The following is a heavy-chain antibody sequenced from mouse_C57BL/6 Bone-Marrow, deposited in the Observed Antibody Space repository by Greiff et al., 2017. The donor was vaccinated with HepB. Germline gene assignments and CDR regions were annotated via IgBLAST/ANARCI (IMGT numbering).Heavy chain of an antibody. CDR1: GFSFNTYA. CDR2: IRSKSNNYAT. V-gene: IGHV10-1*01. J-gene: IGHJ1*03. Sequence: DVKLVESGGGLVQPKGSLKLSCAASGFSFNTYAMNWVRQAPGKGLEWVARIRSKSNNYATYYADSVKDRFTISRDDSESMLYLQMNNLKTEDTAMYYCVRGTTVPHWYFDVWGTGTTVTVSS. CDR3: VRGTTVPHWYFDV. D-gene: IGHD1-1*01.